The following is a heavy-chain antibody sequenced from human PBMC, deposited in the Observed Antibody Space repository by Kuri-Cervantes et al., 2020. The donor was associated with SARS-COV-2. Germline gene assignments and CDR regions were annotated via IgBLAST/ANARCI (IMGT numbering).Heavy chain of an antibody. CDR1: VISLSTTAVG. J-gene: IGHJ4*02. CDR2: IYWDDDK. V-gene: IGHV2-5*02. D-gene: IGHD2-2*01. CDR3: AHSPGSRYCSSNSCYGFDY. Sequence: GPTLVTPTQTRTLTGTFSVISLSTTAVGVGWSRQPPGKALECLALIYWDDDKHNSPSLKSRLTITKYTTENQVVITMTNMDTVDTDTYYCAHSPGSRYCSSNSCYGFDYWGQGTLVTVSS.